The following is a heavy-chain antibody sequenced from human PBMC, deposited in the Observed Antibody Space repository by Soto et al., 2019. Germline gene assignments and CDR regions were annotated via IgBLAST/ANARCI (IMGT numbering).Heavy chain of an antibody. CDR3: ARDKLVGATRCPYFDY. V-gene: IGHV1-69*13. CDR1: GGTFSSYA. D-gene: IGHD1-26*01. CDR2: IIPIFGTA. Sequence: SVKVSCKASGGTFSSYAISWVRQAPGQGLEWMGGIIPIFGTANYAQKFQGRVTITADESTSTAYMELSSLRSEDTAVYYCARDKLVGATRCPYFDYWGQGTLVTVSS. J-gene: IGHJ4*02.